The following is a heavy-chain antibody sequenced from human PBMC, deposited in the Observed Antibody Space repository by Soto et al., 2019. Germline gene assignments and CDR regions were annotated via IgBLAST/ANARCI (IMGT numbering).Heavy chain of an antibody. Sequence: QVQLQQWGAGLLKPSETLSLTCAVYGGSFSGYYWSWIRQPPGKGLEWIGEINHSGSTNYNPSLKSRVTISVDTSKNQFSLKLSSVTAADTAVYYCARVATPPWYSSSPNYYYYGMDVWGQGTTVTVSS. D-gene: IGHD6-6*01. V-gene: IGHV4-34*01. J-gene: IGHJ6*02. CDR1: GGSFSGYY. CDR3: ARVATPPWYSSSPNYYYYGMDV. CDR2: INHSGST.